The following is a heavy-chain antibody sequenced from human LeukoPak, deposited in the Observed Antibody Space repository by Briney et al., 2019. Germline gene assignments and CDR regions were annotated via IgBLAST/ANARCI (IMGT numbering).Heavy chain of an antibody. D-gene: IGHD3-9*01. J-gene: IGHJ4*02. CDR2: IFHTGST. CDR3: ARHLRYFDWSLVPDY. V-gene: IGHV4-30-2*01. CDR1: GGSISSGDYS. Sequence: SQTLSLTCAVSGGSISSGDYSWSWIRQPPGKGPEWMGYIFHTGSTYYNPSLKSRVTISLDMSTNQFSLRLSSVTAADTAVYYCARHLRYFDWSLVPDYWGQGTLVTVSS.